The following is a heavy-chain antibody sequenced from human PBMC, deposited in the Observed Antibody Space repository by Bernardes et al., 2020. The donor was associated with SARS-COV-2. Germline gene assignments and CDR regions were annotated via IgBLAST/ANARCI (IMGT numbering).Heavy chain of an antibody. CDR1: GLTFSRDA. V-gene: IGHV3-30*04. CDR3: AGGGDPLRYYYNGMDV. Sequence: GGSLRLSCAASGLTFSRDAIHWVRQAPGKGLEWVAFISYDGRNKYYAESVKDRLTISRDSSKNTVYLQVNRLRVEDTAVYHCAGGGDPLRYYYNGMDVWGQGTTVTVSS. CDR2: ISYDGRNK. J-gene: IGHJ6*02. D-gene: IGHD2-21*01.